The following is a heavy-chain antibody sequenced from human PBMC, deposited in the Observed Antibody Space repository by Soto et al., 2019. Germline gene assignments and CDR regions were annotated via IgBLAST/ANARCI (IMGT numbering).Heavy chain of an antibody. CDR2: LIPIFGTA. CDR3: ARGRSRGQPPPYYDYGMDV. Sequence: QVQLVQSGAEVKKPGSSVKVSCKASGGTFSSYAIRWVRQAPGQGLEWMGGLIPIFGTANYAQKFQGRVTITADEYTSTAYMELCSLSSEATAVYYGARGRSRGQPPPYYDYGMDVCGQGTTVTFSS. J-gene: IGHJ6*02. V-gene: IGHV1-69*01. CDR1: GGTFSSYA. D-gene: IGHD3-10*01.